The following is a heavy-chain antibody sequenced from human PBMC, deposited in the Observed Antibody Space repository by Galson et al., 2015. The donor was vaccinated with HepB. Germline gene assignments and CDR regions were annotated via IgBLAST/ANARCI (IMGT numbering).Heavy chain of an antibody. J-gene: IGHJ4*02. V-gene: IGHV1-46*01. CDR3: ARGVAAIESDY. CDR1: GYTLTSYY. CDR2: INPSGGST. Sequence: VSCKASGYTLTSYYMHWVRQAPGQGLEWMGIINPSGGSTGYAQKFQGRVTMTRDTSTSTVYMELSSLRSEDTAVYYCARGVAAIESDYWGQGTLVTVSS. D-gene: IGHD2-2*02.